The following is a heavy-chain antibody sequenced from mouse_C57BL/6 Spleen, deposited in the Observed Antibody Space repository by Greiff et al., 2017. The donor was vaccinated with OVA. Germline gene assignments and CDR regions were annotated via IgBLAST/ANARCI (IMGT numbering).Heavy chain of an antibody. D-gene: IGHD2-12*01. V-gene: IGHV1-69*01. CDR3: AINYIAY. J-gene: IGHJ3*01. Sequence: QVQLQQSGAELVMPGASVKLSCKASGYTFTSYWMHWVKQRPGQGLEWIGEIDPSDSYTNYNQKFKGKSTLTVDKSSSTAYMQLSSLTSEDSAVYYCAINYIAYWGQGTLVTVSA. CDR2: IDPSDSYT. CDR1: GYTFTSYW.